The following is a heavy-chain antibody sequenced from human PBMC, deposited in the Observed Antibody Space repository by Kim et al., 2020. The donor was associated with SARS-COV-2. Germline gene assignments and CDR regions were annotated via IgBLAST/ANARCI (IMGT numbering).Heavy chain of an antibody. J-gene: IGHJ4*02. Sequence: GGSLRLSCAASGFTFSSYSMNWVRQAPGKGLEWVSSISSSSSYIYYADSVKGRFTISRDNAKNSLYLQMNSLRAEDTAVYYCARELERGLERQGGDYWGQGTLVTVSS. D-gene: IGHD1-1*01. CDR3: ARELERGLERQGGDY. V-gene: IGHV3-21*01. CDR2: ISSSSSYI. CDR1: GFTFSSYS.